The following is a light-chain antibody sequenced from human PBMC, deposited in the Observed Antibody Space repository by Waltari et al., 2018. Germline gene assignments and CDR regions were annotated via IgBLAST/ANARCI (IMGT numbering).Light chain of an antibody. Sequence: QSALTQPASVSGSPGQSITISCTGTSSDVGGYNSVSWYQQHPGKAPKLMIYDVSKRPSGVSNRFSGSKSGNTASLTISGLQAEDEADYYCSSYTSSSTLVFGGGTKLTAL. J-gene: IGLJ2*01. CDR2: DVS. CDR1: SSDVGGYNS. CDR3: SSYTSSSTLV. V-gene: IGLV2-14*01.